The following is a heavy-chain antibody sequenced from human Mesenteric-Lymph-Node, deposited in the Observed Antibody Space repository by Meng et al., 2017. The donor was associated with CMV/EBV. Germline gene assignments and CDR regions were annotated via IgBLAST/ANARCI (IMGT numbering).Heavy chain of an antibody. Sequence: GESLKISCEASGFNFSSFAMRWVRQTPGKGLEWVAVISYDGNKKQYTDSVKGRFTISRDNSKNTLYLQMNSLRAEDTAVYYCARDISNWNSYWGQGTLVTVSS. CDR3: ARDISNWNSY. J-gene: IGHJ4*02. CDR2: ISYDGNKK. D-gene: IGHD1-7*01. CDR1: GFNFSSFA. V-gene: IGHV3-30-3*01.